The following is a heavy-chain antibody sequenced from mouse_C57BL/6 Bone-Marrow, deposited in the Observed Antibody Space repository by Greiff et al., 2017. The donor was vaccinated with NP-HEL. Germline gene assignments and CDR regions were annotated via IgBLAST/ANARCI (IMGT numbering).Heavy chain of an antibody. CDR2: ISSGGSYT. V-gene: IGHV5-6*01. J-gene: IGHJ1*03. D-gene: IGHD2-3*01. CDR3: ARRWFFDWYVDV. Sequence: EVHLVESGGDLVKPGGSLKLSCAASGFTFSSYGMSWVRQTPDKRLEWVATISSGGSYTYYPDSVKGRFTISRDNAKNTLYLQRSSLKSEDTATYYCARRWFFDWYVDVWGTGTTVTVSS. CDR1: GFTFSSYG.